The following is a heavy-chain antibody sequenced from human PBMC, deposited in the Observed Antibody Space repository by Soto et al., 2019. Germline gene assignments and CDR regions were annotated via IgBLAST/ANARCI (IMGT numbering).Heavy chain of an antibody. CDR3: ARWGRYSYGMTFDI. Sequence: SETLSLTCTVSGASISSYYWSWIRQPPGKGLEWIGYIYYSGSTNYNPSLKSRVTISVDTSKNQFSLKLSSVTAADTAVYYCARWGRYSYGMTFDIWGQGTMVTVSS. J-gene: IGHJ3*02. V-gene: IGHV4-59*01. CDR2: IYYSGST. D-gene: IGHD5-18*01. CDR1: GASISSYY.